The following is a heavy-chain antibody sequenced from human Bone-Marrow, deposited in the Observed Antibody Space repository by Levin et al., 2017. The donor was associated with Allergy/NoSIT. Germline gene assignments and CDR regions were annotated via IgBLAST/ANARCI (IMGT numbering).Heavy chain of an antibody. V-gene: IGHV1-69*01. CDR3: ARDRPVHCSSTSCYVSEPNWYFDL. Sequence: GGSLRLSCKASGGTFSSYAISWVRQAPGQGLEWMGGIIPIFGTANYAQKFQGRVTITADESTSTAYMELSSLRSEDTAVYYCARDRPVHCSSTSCYVSEPNWYFDLWGRGTLVTVSS. D-gene: IGHD2-2*01. CDR2: IIPIFGTA. CDR1: GGTFSSYA. J-gene: IGHJ2*01.